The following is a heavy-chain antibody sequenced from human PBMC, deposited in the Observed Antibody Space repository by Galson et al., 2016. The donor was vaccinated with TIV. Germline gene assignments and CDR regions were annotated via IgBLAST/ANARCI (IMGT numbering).Heavy chain of an antibody. Sequence: SETLSLTCTMSRGAISSYYWSWIRQPPGKRPEWMGYVYFGGKTDYNPSLKNRVTISVDTSKKEFLLQLTSVTAADSAVYYCARTKLGYVFDVWGQGKLVVVSS. J-gene: IGHJ3*01. CDR2: VYFGGKT. CDR3: ARTKLGYVFDV. D-gene: IGHD3-16*01. CDR1: RGAISSYY. V-gene: IGHV4-59*01.